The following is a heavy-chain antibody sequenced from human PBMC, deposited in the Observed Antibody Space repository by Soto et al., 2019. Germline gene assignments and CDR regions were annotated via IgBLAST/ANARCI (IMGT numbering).Heavy chain of an antibody. CDR1: GLTFSTYV. CDR2: FSGSSGHI. CDR3: ASRRAHHFAY. V-gene: IGHV3-23*01. J-gene: IGHJ4*02. Sequence: DVQLLESGGGLVQPGGSLRLSCAASGLTFSTYVMSWVRQAPGKGREWVSSFSGSSGHIYYADPLKGRFAISRDNAKNSLYLQLNSLRREDTAVYYCASRRAHHFAYWGQGTVVTVSS.